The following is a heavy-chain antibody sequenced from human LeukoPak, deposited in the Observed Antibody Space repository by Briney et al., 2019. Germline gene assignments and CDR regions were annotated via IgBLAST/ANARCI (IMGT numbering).Heavy chain of an antibody. CDR1: GFTFSTYS. J-gene: IGHJ4*02. CDR3: ARTPTGLRFDY. V-gene: IGHV3-48*01. Sequence: GGSLRLSCAASGFTFSTYSMNWVRQAPGKGLEWVSYISSSSSTIYYADSVKGRFTISRDNAKNSLYLQMNSLRAEDTAVYYCARTPTGLRFDYWGQGTLVTVSS. D-gene: IGHD4-17*01. CDR2: ISSSSSTI.